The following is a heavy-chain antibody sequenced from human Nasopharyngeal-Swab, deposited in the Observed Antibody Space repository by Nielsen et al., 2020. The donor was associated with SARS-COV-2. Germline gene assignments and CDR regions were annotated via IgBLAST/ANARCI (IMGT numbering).Heavy chain of an antibody. J-gene: IGHJ4*02. CDR1: GFTFNYFG. V-gene: IGHV3-30*18. CDR2: ISYEGSIR. D-gene: IGHD2-21*01. Sequence: GESLKISCAASGFTFNYFGMHWVRQAPGKGLEWVAFISYEGSIRNYIDSVKGRFTVSRDSSKNTVHLQMNSLRPDDTAVYFCAKSMAYFQLSGTYNLDFWGQGTLVTVSS. CDR3: AKSMAYFQLSGTYNLDF.